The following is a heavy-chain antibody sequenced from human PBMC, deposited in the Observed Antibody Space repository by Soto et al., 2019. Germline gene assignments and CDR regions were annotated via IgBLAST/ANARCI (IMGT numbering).Heavy chain of an antibody. CDR2: VYYSGSS. J-gene: IGHJ2*01. CDR3: ARMSYFYDKWYFDI. V-gene: IGHV4-30-4*01. D-gene: IGHD3-22*01. Sequence: QLQELGPGLVKPSPTVSLTCSVSGGSINNNDYYWSRIRQTPGNGLEWIGYVYYSGSSDYIPSLKSRLSMSIDKSKNQFHLKLNSVTAADTATYFCARMSYFYDKWYFDIWGRGTLVTVSS. CDR1: GGSINNNDYY.